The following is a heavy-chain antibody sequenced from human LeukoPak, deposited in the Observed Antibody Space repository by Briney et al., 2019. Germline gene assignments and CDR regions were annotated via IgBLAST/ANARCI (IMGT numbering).Heavy chain of an antibody. Sequence: PGGCLRLSCAASGLTFSSDAMSSVRQAPERGLGWVSGISGSGGSTYYADSVKGRFTISRDNSTNTMYLQMNSLNAEDTTVYYYAKVPTMRVVVITGWFDPWGQGTLVTVSS. CDR3: AKVPTMRVVVITGWFDP. CDR1: GLTFSSDA. V-gene: IGHV3-23*01. CDR2: ISGSGGST. J-gene: IGHJ5*02. D-gene: IGHD3-22*01.